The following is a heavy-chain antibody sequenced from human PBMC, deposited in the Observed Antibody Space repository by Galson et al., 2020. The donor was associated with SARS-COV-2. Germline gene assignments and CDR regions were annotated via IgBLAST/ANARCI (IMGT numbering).Heavy chain of an antibody. CDR2: ITGGAHA. J-gene: IGHJ3*01. CDR1: GFTFKTFA. CDR3: GRVPNGDYDGAFEF. Sequence: GGSLRLSCAASGFTFKTFAMTWVRQTPGTGLEWVSPITGGAHASYADSVMGLFTISRDNSVNTVFLQMNGLRAEDAAVYYCGRVPNGDYDGAFEFWGRGTGVTVPS. V-gene: IGHV3-23*01. D-gene: IGHD2-8*01.